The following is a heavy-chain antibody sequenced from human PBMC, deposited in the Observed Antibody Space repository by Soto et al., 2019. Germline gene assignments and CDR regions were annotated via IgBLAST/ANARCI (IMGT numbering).Heavy chain of an antibody. V-gene: IGHV4-59*01. CDR3: ARGSEPGAPHDFWSGYPGYNWFDP. D-gene: IGHD3-3*01. CDR2: IYYSGST. J-gene: IGHJ5*02. CDR1: GGSISSYY. Sequence: PSETLSLTCTVSGGSISSYYWSWIRQPPGKGLEWIGYIYYSGSTNYNPSLKSRVTISVDTSKNQFSLKLSSVTAADTAVYYCARGSEPGAPHDFWSGYPGYNWFDPWGQGTLVTVSS.